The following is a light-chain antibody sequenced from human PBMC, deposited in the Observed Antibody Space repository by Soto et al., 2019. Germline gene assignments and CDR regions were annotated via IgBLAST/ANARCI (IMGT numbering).Light chain of an antibody. V-gene: IGLV2-14*01. J-gene: IGLJ2*01. CDR1: SSDVGGYNY. CDR3: SSYTSSSTRV. CDR2: DVS. Sequence: QSALTQPASVSGSPGQSITISCTGTSSDVGGYNYVSWYQQHPGKAPKLMIYDVSNRPSGVSNRLSGSKSGNTASLTISGLQAEDVADYYCSSYTSSSTRVFGGGTKLTVL.